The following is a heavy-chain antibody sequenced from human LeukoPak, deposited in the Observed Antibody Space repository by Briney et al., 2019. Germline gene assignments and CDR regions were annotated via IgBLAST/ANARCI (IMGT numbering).Heavy chain of an antibody. CDR2: IYTSGST. V-gene: IGHV4-61*09. CDR1: GGSISSGSYY. J-gene: IGHJ3*02. CDR3: ARTHPQKEAFDI. Sequence: PSETLSLTCTVSGGSISSGSYYWSILRQPAGKGLEWIGHIYTSGSTNYSPSFKSRVTISLDTSKSQFSLKLSSVTAADSAVYYCARTHPQKEAFDIWGQGTMVTVSS.